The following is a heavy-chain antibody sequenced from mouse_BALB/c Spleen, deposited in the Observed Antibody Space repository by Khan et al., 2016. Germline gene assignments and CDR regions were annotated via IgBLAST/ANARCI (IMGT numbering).Heavy chain of an antibody. V-gene: IGHV9-2-1*01. J-gene: IGHJ3*01. CDR1: GYTFTDYL. CDR2: INTETGEP. Sequence: QIQLAQSGTELKKPGETVKISCKASGYTFTDYLMHWVKQAPGQGLKWMGWINTETGEPTYAEDFKGRFAFSLETSASTAYLQINNLKNADTATSFCASSHDGFAYWGQGTLVTVSA. CDR3: ASSHDGFAY.